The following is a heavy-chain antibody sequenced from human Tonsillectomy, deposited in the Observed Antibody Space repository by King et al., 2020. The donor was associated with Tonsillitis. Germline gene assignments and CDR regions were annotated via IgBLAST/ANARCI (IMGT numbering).Heavy chain of an antibody. V-gene: IGHV3-30*18. CDR3: VKSYGGNSNGLDY. CDR2: ISYVGSTK. J-gene: IGHJ4*02. CDR1: GFTFSSYG. D-gene: IGHD4-23*01. Sequence: VQLVESGGGVVQPGRSLRLSCAASGFTFSSYGMHWVRQAPGKGLEWVAVISYVGSTKYYGDSVKGRFTISRDNSKNTLYVQMNSLRDEDTALDYCVKSYGGNSNGLDYWGQGTLVTVSS.